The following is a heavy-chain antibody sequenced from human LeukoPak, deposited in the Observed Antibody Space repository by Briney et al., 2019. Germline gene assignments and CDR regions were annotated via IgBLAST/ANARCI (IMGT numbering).Heavy chain of an antibody. D-gene: IGHD3-3*01. CDR2: IYPGGNT. Sequence: KPSETLSLTCSVSFFSIDTGYYWGWIRQTPGKGLEWIGNIYPGGNTYYNPSLKSRVRISVDTSRNQFSLSLASVTAADTAVYYCARYDSRGSASTKFDYWGPGIQVTVSS. CDR3: ARYDSRGSASTKFDY. J-gene: IGHJ4*02. V-gene: IGHV4-38-2*01. CDR1: FFSIDTGYY.